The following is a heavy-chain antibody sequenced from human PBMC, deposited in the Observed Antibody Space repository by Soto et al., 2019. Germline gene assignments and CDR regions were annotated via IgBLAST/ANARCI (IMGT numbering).Heavy chain of an antibody. CDR3: AREIKGHCSGGSCYSGFGMDV. CDR2: IWYDGSNK. V-gene: IGHV3-33*01. Sequence: GALRLSCAASGFTFSSYGMHWVRQAPGKGLEWVAVIWYDGSNKYYADSVKGRFTISRDNSKNTLYLQMNSLRAEDTAVYYCAREIKGHCSGGSCYSGFGMDVWGQGTTVTVSS. CDR1: GFTFSSYG. J-gene: IGHJ6*02. D-gene: IGHD2-15*01.